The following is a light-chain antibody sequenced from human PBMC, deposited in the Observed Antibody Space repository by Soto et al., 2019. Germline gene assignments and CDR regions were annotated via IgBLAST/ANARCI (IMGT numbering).Light chain of an antibody. Sequence: EIVMTLSPATLSVSPGEGATLSCRASQSVSSKLAWYQQKPGQAPRLLIYETYRRATGIPDRFSGSGSGTDFTLTISRLEPEDFAVYHCQQYSSSSRTFGPGTKVDIK. CDR1: QSVSSK. J-gene: IGKJ1*01. CDR2: ETY. V-gene: IGKV3-20*01. CDR3: QQYSSSSRT.